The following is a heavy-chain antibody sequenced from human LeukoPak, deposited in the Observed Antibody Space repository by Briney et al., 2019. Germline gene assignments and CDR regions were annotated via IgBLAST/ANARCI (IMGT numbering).Heavy chain of an antibody. D-gene: IGHD6-19*01. CDR2: TYYRSKWYN. CDR1: GDSVSSNSAA. Sequence: SQTLSLTCAISGDSVSSNSAAWTWIRQSPSRGLEWLGRTYYRSKWYNDYAVSVKSRITINPDTSKNQFSLQLNSVTPEDTAVYYCARDFPVAGTFTPGSAFDYWGQGTLVTVSS. J-gene: IGHJ4*02. V-gene: IGHV6-1*01. CDR3: ARDFPVAGTFTPGSAFDY.